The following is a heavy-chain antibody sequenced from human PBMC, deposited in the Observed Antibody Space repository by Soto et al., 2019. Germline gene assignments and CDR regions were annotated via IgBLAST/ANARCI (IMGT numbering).Heavy chain of an antibody. V-gene: IGHV4-61*01. D-gene: IGHD5-18*01. Sequence: SETLSLTCTVSGGSVTSGRYYWSWSRQPPGKGLEWIGYIYYTGRTSYSSSLKSRVTISVDTPENQFSLKLSSVTAADTAKYFCALGGYNYGRPFDFWGQGTRVTVSS. CDR3: ALGGYNYGRPFDF. CDR1: GGSVTSGRYY. J-gene: IGHJ4*02. CDR2: IYYTGRT.